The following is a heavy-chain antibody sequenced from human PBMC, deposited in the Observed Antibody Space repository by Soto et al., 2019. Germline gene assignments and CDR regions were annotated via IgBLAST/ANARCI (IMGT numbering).Heavy chain of an antibody. CDR2: IYYSGST. CDR1: GGSISSSSYY. V-gene: IGHV4-39*07. J-gene: IGHJ4*02. Sequence: SETLSLTCTVSGGSISSSSYYWGWIRQPPGKGLEWIGSIYYSGSTYYNPSLKSRVTISVDTSKNQFSLKLSSVTAADTAVYFCARGDAYSGYDPLPGYWGQGTLVTVSS. CDR3: ARGDAYSGYDPLPGY. D-gene: IGHD5-12*01.